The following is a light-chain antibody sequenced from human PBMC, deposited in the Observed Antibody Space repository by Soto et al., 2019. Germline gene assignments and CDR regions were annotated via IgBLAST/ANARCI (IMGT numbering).Light chain of an antibody. CDR1: QSVSSSY. CDR2: GAS. V-gene: IGKV3-20*01. Sequence: EMVLTQSPGTLSLSPGERATLSCRASQSVSSSYLAWYQQKPGQAPRLLIYGASSRATGIPDRFSGSGSGTDFTLIISGLEPEDFAVYYCQQYDSSPRTFGQGPKLEIK. CDR3: QQYDSSPRT. J-gene: IGKJ2*02.